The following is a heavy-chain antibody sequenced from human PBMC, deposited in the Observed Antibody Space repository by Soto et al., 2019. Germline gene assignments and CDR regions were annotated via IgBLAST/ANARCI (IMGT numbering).Heavy chain of an antibody. D-gene: IGHD3-3*01. Sequence: ASVKVSGKASGYTFTGYYMHWVRQAPRQGLEWMGWINPNSGGTNYAQKFQGRVTMTRDTSISTAYMELSRLRSDDTAVYYCARVNPYYDFWSGYPPPFYGMDVWGQGTTVTVSS. CDR1: GYTFTGYY. CDR2: INPNSGGT. CDR3: ARVNPYYDFWSGYPPPFYGMDV. J-gene: IGHJ6*02. V-gene: IGHV1-2*02.